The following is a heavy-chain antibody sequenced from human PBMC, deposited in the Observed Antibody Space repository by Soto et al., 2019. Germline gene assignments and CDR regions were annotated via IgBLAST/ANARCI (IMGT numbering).Heavy chain of an antibody. D-gene: IGHD4-17*01. Sequence: GGSLRLSCASSVCSFSGYGMNWVRQAPGKGLEWISYISSSGSLIYYADSLKGRFTISRDNAKNSLYLQMNSLRAEDTAVYYCATTVTTVDYWGQGTLVTVSS. J-gene: IGHJ4*02. CDR1: VCSFSGYG. CDR2: ISSSGSLI. CDR3: ATTVTTVDY. V-gene: IGHV3-48*03.